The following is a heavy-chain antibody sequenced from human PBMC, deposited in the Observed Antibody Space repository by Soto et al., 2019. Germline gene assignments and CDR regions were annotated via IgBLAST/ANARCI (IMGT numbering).Heavy chain of an antibody. CDR2: TYYRSKWYN. CDR3: ARALLLWFGELTGWFDP. D-gene: IGHD3-10*01. V-gene: IGHV6-1*01. Sequence: TLSLTCAISGDSVSSNSAAWNWMRQSPSRGLEWLGRTYYRSKWYNDYAVSVKSRITINPDTSKNQFSLQLNSVTPEDTAVYYCARALLLWFGELTGWFDPWGQGTLVTVSS. J-gene: IGHJ5*02. CDR1: GDSVSSNSAA.